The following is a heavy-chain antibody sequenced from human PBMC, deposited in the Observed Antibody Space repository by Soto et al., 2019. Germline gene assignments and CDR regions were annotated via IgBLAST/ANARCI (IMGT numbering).Heavy chain of an antibody. CDR1: GYTFTSYG. CDR3: ARAVSDYDFWSGSPDAFDI. J-gene: IGHJ3*02. D-gene: IGHD3-3*01. V-gene: IGHV1-18*01. Sequence: ASVKVSCKASGYTFTSYGISWVRQAPGQGLEWMGWISAYNGNTNYAQKLQGRVTMTTDTSTSTAYMELRSLRSDDTAVYYCARAVSDYDFWSGSPDAFDIWGQGTMVTVS. CDR2: ISAYNGNT.